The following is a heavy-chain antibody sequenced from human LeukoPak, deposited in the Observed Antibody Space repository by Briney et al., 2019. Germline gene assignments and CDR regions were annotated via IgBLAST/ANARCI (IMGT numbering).Heavy chain of an antibody. V-gene: IGHV1-2*02. D-gene: IGHD6-6*01. CDR2: INPNSGGT. CDR1: GYTLSDYY. Sequence: GASVKVSCKASGYTLSDYYIYWLRQAPGQGLEWMGWINPNSGGTNYAQKFQGRVTMTRDTSISTAYMELSRLRSDDTAVYYCARARVRAARPEDYWGQGTLVTVSS. CDR3: ARARVRAARPEDY. J-gene: IGHJ4*02.